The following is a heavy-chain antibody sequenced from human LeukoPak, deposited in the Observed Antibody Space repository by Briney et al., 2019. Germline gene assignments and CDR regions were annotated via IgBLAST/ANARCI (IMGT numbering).Heavy chain of an antibody. V-gene: IGHV4-34*01. CDR3: ATPGNYDFWSGHLDY. D-gene: IGHD3-3*01. J-gene: IGHJ4*02. CDR1: GGSFSGYY. Sequence: SETLSLTCAVYGGSFSGYYWSWIRQPPGKGLEWIGEINHSGSTNYNPSLRSRVTISVDTSKNQFSLKLSSVTAADTAVYYCATPGNYDFWSGHLDYWGQGTLVTVSS. CDR2: INHSGST.